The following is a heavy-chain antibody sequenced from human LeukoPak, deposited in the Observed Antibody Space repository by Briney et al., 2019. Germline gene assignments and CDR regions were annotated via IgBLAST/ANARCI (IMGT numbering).Heavy chain of an antibody. CDR2: ISSSGSTI. J-gene: IGHJ4*02. CDR3: ARAYSSSWYRGGMGDY. D-gene: IGHD6-13*01. CDR1: GFTFSDYY. Sequence: GGSLRLSCAASGFTFSDYYMSWIRQAPGKGLEWVSYISSSGSTIYYADSVKGRFTISRDNAKNSLYLQMNSLRAEDTAVYYCARAYSSSWYRGGMGDYWGQGTLVIVSS. V-gene: IGHV3-11*01.